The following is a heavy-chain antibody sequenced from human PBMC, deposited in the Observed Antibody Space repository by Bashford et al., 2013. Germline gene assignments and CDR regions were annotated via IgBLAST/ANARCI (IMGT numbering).Heavy chain of an antibody. CDR3: ARIQDIVVVPGGHKVGRYFDL. V-gene: IGHV2-70*01. Sequence: SGPTLVKPTQTLTLTCTFSGFSLSTGGMCVSWIRQPPGKALEWLALIDWDDDKYYSTSLKTRLTISKDTSKNQVVLTMTNMDPVDTATYYCARIQDIVVVPGGHKVGRYFDLWGRGTLGSPSPQ. J-gene: IGHJ2*01. CDR2: IDWDDDK. D-gene: IGHD2-2*01. CDR1: GFSLSTGGMC.